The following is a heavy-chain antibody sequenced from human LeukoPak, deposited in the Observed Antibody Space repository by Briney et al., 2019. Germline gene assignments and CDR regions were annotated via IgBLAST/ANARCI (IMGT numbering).Heavy chain of an antibody. Sequence: GGSLRLSCVASGFPFSSYWMTWVRQAPGKGLEWVANIKQDGSKKSYVDSVKGRFTISRDNAKNSLYLQMNSLRAEDTAIYYCTRVGYGDYVDYYYGMDVWGQGTTVTVSS. CDR3: TRVGYGDYVDYYYGMDV. CDR1: GFPFSSYW. V-gene: IGHV3-7*04. CDR2: IKQDGSKK. D-gene: IGHD4-17*01. J-gene: IGHJ6*02.